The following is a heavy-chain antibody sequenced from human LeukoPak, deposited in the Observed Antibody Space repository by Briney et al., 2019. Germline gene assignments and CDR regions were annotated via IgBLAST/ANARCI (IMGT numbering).Heavy chain of an antibody. V-gene: IGHV4-38-2*02. D-gene: IGHD7-27*01. J-gene: IGHJ4*02. CDR1: GYSISSVYY. Sequence: PSETLSLTCTVSGYSISSVYYWGWIRRPPGKGLEWIGSINHGGSTDYNPSLKSRVIMSIYTSKNHFSLKLTSVTAADTAVYYCARVGPNWGFKENFDFWGQGTLVTVSS. CDR2: INHGGST. CDR3: ARVGPNWGFKENFDF.